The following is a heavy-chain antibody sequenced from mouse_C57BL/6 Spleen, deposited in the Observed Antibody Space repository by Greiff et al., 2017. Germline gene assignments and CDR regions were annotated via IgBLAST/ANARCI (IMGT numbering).Heavy chain of an antibody. CDR2: IDPSDSYT. D-gene: IGHD2-2*01. CDR1: GYTFTSYW. J-gene: IGHJ3*01. Sequence: VQLQQPGAELVMPGASVKLSCKASGYTFTSYWMHWVKQRPGQGLEWIGEIDPSDSYTNYNQKFKGKSTLTVDKSSSTAYMQLSSLTSEDSAVYYCARVYGSWFAYRGQGTLVTVSA. CDR3: ARVYGSWFAY. V-gene: IGHV1-69*01.